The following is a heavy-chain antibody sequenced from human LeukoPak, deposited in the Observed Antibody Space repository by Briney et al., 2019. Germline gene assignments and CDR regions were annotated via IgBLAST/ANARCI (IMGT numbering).Heavy chain of an antibody. CDR2: INPNSGGT. CDR3: ARPAFGSYLWGNWFDP. V-gene: IGHV1-2*02. CDR1: GYTFTGYY. Sequence: AASVKVSCKASGYTFTGYYMHWVRQAPGQGLEWMGWINPNSGGTNYAQKFQGRVTMTRDTSISTAYMELSRLRSDDTAVYYCARPAFGSYLWGNWFDPWGQGTLVTVSS. J-gene: IGHJ5*02. D-gene: IGHD1-26*01.